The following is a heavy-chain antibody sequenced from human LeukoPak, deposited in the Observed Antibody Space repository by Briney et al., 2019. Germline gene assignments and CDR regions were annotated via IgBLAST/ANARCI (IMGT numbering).Heavy chain of an antibody. CDR3: TRGSRSGPKIYYFDY. CDR2: IRSKAYGGTT. Sequence: PGGSLRLSCTASGFTFGDYAMSWVRQAPGKGLEWVGFIRSKAYGGTTEYAASVKGRFTISRDDSKSIAYLQMNSLKTEDTAVYYCTRGSRSGPKIYYFDYWGQGILVTVSS. J-gene: IGHJ4*02. CDR1: GFTFGDYA. D-gene: IGHD3-3*01. V-gene: IGHV3-49*04.